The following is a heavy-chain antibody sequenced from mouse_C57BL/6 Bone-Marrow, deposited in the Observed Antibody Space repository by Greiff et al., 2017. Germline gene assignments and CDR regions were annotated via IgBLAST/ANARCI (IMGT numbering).Heavy chain of an antibody. Sequence: EVQLQQSGPVLVKPGASVKMSCKASGYTFTDYYMNWVKQSHGKSLEWIGVINPYNGGTSSNQKFTGKATLTVDKSSSTAYMELNSLTSEDSAVYYCARPYTTVVEWYFDVWGTGTTVTVSS. D-gene: IGHD1-1*01. V-gene: IGHV1-19*01. CDR2: INPYNGGT. CDR1: GYTFTDYY. J-gene: IGHJ1*03. CDR3: ARPYTTVVEWYFDV.